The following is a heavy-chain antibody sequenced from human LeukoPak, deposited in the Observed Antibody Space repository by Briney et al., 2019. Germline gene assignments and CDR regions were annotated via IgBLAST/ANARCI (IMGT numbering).Heavy chain of an antibody. CDR2: IYYSGST. V-gene: IGHV4-31*03. CDR3: ARLISFQYNWFDP. J-gene: IGHJ5*02. Sequence: PSQTLSLTCTVSGGSISSGGYYWSWIRQHPGKGLEWIGYIYYSGSTYYNPSLKSRVTISVDTSKNQFSLKLSSVTAAGTAVYYCARLISFQYNWFDPWGQGTLVTVSS. D-gene: IGHD2-2*01. CDR1: GGSISSGGYY.